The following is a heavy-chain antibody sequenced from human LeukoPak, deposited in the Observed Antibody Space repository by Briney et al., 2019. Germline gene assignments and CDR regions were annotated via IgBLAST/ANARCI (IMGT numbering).Heavy chain of an antibody. CDR1: GGSISSYY. J-gene: IGHJ4*02. Sequence: PSETLSLTCTVSGGSISSYYWSWIRQPPGKGLEWIGYIYYSGSTNYNPSLKSRVTISVDTPKNQFSLKLSSVTAADTAVYYCARYSSGWYGVDYWGQGTLVTVSS. CDR2: IYYSGST. V-gene: IGHV4-59*01. CDR3: ARYSSGWYGVDY. D-gene: IGHD6-13*01.